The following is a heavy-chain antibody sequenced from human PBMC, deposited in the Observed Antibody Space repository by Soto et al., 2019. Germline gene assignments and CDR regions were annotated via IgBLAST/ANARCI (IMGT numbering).Heavy chain of an antibody. Sequence: QVQLVESGGGVVQPGKSLRLSCTASGFPFSTYALHWVRQAPGKGLEWVALILYDGSEQTYADSVKGRFAVSRDNSKHILDLQMNSLRIEDTAVYYCARLVWFGELSSDDWGQGTRVTVSS. CDR3: ARLVWFGELSSDD. V-gene: IGHV3-30*09. D-gene: IGHD3-10*01. J-gene: IGHJ4*02. CDR2: ILYDGSEQ. CDR1: GFPFSTYA.